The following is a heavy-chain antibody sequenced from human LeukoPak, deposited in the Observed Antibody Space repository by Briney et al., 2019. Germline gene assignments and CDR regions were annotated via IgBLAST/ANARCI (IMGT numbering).Heavy chain of an antibody. D-gene: IGHD2-21*01. CDR1: GFTFSDYW. Sequence: GGSLRLSCVASGFTFSDYWMHWVRQVPEKGLEWVARINRDGTTRSCADSVWGRFTISRDNAQNTVYLQMNSLKVDDTAVYFCARDFVVASTPGDNFDYWGQGTLVTVSS. V-gene: IGHV3-74*01. CDR2: INRDGTTR. CDR3: ARDFVVASTPGDNFDY. J-gene: IGHJ4*02.